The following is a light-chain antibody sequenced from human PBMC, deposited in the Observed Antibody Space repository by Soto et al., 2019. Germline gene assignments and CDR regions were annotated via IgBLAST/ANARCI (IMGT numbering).Light chain of an antibody. CDR2: DAS. J-gene: IGKJ1*01. CDR3: QQYNSYSPWT. Sequence: DIQMTQSPSTLSASVGDRVTITCRASQSISSWLAWYQQKPGKAPKLLIYDASSLESGVPSRFSGSGSGTEFTLTISSLQPDDFATYSCQQYNSYSPWTFGQGTKVEIK. CDR1: QSISSW. V-gene: IGKV1-5*01.